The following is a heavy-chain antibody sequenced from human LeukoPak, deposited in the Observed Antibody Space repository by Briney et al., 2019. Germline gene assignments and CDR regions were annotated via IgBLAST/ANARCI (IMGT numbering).Heavy chain of an antibody. CDR2: FDPEDGET. D-gene: IGHD2-21*02. J-gene: IGHJ6*02. V-gene: IGHV1-24*01. CDR3: ATVQVVTLDYYYYGMDV. CDR1: GYTLTELS. Sequence: ASVKVSCTVSGYTLTELSMHWVRQAPGKGLEWMGGFDPEDGETIYAQKFQGRVTMTEDTSTDTAYMELSSLRSEDTAVYYCATVQVVTLDYYYYGMDVWGQGATVTVSS.